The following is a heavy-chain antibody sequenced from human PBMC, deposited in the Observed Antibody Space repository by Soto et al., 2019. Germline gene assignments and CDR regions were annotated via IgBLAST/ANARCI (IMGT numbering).Heavy chain of an antibody. J-gene: IGHJ3*02. CDR2: IIPIFGTA. D-gene: IGHD4-17*01. Sequence: ASVKVSCKASGGTFSSYAISWVRQAPGQGLEWMGGIIPIFGTAIYAQKFQGRVTMTEDTSTDTAYMELSSLRSEDTAVYYCATDGNGDSDAFDIWGQGTMVTVSS. V-gene: IGHV1-69*06. CDR1: GGTFSSYA. CDR3: ATDGNGDSDAFDI.